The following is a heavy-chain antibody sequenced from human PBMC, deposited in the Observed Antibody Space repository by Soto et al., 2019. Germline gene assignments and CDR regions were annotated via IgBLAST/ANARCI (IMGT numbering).Heavy chain of an antibody. CDR2: ISGSGGST. Sequence: PGGSLRLSCAASGFTFSSYAMSWVRQAPGKGLEWVSAISGSGGSTYYADSVKGRFTISRDNSKNTLYLQMNSLRAEDTAVYYCAKAALSGWYRSNWFDPWGQGTLVTVSS. CDR3: AKAALSGWYRSNWFDP. V-gene: IGHV3-23*01. D-gene: IGHD6-19*01. J-gene: IGHJ5*02. CDR1: GFTFSSYA.